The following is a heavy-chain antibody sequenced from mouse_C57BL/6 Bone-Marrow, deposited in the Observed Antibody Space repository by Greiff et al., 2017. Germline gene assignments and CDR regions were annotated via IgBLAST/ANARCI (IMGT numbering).Heavy chain of an antibody. CDR3: ARDPLYYGNYDY. D-gene: IGHD2-1*01. CDR1: GFTFSSYA. V-gene: IGHV5-4*01. J-gene: IGHJ2*01. Sequence: EVQGVESGGGLVKPGGSLKLSCAASGFTFSSYAMSWVRQTPEKRLGWVATISDGGSYTYYPDNVKGRFTISRDNAKNNLYLQMSHLKSEDTAMYYCARDPLYYGNYDYWGQGTTLTVSS. CDR2: ISDGGSYT.